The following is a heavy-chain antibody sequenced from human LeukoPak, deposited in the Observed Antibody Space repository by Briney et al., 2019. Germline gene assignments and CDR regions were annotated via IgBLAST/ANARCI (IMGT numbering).Heavy chain of an antibody. CDR1: GASFSDYY. D-gene: IGHD6-19*01. V-gene: IGHV4-34*01. J-gene: IGHJ4*02. CDR3: ARSSEAGTSAGTIDY. Sequence: SETLSLTCVVYGASFSDYYWTWIRQPPGKGLEWIGEINRSGSTNYNPSLKSRVTISVDTSKNQFSLKLSSVTAADTAVYYCARSSEAGTSAGTIDYWGQGTLVTVSS. CDR2: INRSGST.